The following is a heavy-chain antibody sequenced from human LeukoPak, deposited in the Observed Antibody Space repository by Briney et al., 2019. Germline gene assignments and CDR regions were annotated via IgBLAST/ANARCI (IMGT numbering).Heavy chain of an antibody. J-gene: IGHJ4*02. CDR3: AKDNYYDSSGYPTDY. CDR2: IWSNGGGT. V-gene: IGHV3-64D*09. D-gene: IGHD3-22*01. Sequence: GGSLRLSCSASGFTFSTYSMHWVRQAPGKGLEFVSAIWSNGGGTSYADSVQGRFTISRDNSKNELYLQMSSLRAEDTAVYYCAKDNYYDSSGYPTDYWGQGTLVTVSS. CDR1: GFTFSTYS.